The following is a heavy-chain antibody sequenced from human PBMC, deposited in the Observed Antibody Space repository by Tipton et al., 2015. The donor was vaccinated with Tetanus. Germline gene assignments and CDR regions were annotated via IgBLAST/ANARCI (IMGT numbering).Heavy chain of an antibody. Sequence: TLSLTCTVSSGSISSYYWSRIRQPPGKGLEWIGYIYYSGSTNYNPSLKSRVTISVDTSKNQFSLKLSSVTAADTAVYYCARGGRYDYGVQGWFDPWGQGTLVTVSS. CDR1: SGSISSYY. V-gene: IGHV4-59*01. CDR3: ARGGRYDYGVQGWFDP. J-gene: IGHJ5*02. D-gene: IGHD4-17*01. CDR2: IYYSGST.